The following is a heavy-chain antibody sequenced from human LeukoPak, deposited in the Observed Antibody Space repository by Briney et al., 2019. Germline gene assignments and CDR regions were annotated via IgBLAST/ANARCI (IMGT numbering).Heavy chain of an antibody. CDR1: GFTFSSYW. CDR2: IKQDGSEK. J-gene: IGHJ6*04. V-gene: IGHV3-7*03. D-gene: IGHD3-10*01. CDR3: ARVMRHTMVRGVIAYYYYGMDV. Sequence: PGGSLRLSCAASGFTFSSYWMSWVRQAPGKGLEWVANIKQDGSEKYYVDSVKGRFTISRDNAKSSLYLQMNSLRAEDTAVYYCARVMRHTMVRGVIAYYYYGMDVWGKGTTVTVSS.